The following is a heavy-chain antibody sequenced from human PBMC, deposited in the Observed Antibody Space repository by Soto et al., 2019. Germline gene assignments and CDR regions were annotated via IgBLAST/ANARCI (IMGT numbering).Heavy chain of an antibody. CDR2: INPITGDT. CDR3: AGVTSFQDGMDV. Sequence: QVQLVQSGAEVKKPGASVRVSCKASGYTFTDYYLHWVRQAPGQGLEWMGWINPITGDTRSTQKFQARVTMTRDTSIGTASLELTSLTSDDTAVYYCAGVTSFQDGMDVWGQGTTVSVS. D-gene: IGHD2-2*01. J-gene: IGHJ6*02. V-gene: IGHV1-2*02. CDR1: GYTFTDYY.